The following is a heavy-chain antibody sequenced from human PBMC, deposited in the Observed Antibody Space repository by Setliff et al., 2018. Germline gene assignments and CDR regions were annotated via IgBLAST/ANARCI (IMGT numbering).Heavy chain of an antibody. J-gene: IGHJ4*02. CDR2: IIPILGIA. Sequence: ASVKVSCKASGGTFSSYAISWVRQAPGQGLEWMGGIIPILGIANYAQKFQGRVTITADESASTAYMELSSLRSEDTAVYYCARDLQKLAGIDYWGQGTLVTVSS. CDR1: GGTFSSYA. V-gene: IGHV1-69*10. D-gene: IGHD6-13*01. CDR3: ARDLQKLAGIDY.